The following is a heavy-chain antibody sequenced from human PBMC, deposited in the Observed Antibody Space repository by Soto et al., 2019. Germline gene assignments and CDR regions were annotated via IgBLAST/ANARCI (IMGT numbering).Heavy chain of an antibody. CDR3: ARTYDFWSTPSYYGMGV. D-gene: IGHD3-3*01. J-gene: IGHJ6*02. CDR2: MNPNSGNT. V-gene: IGHV1-8*01. CDR1: GYTFTSYD. Sequence: ASVKVSCKASGYTFTSYDINWVRQATGQGLEWMGWMNPNSGNTGYAQKFQGRVTMTRNTSISTAYMELSSLRSEDTAVYYCARTYDFWSTPSYYGMGVWGQGTTVTVSS.